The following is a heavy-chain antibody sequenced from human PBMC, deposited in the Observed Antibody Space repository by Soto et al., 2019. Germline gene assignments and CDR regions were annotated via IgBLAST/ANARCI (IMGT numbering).Heavy chain of an antibody. Sequence: QVQLQESGPGLVKPSGTLSLTCAVSGGSISSSNWCRWVRQPPGKGLEWIGVIYHSGSINYNPSLMSRVTTSGDKAQHHFSLKLSSVTAAHPAVYYCARVVGGYYYGMDVWGQGTTVTVSS. CDR2: IYHSGSI. CDR1: GGSISSSNW. CDR3: ARVVGGYYYGMDV. J-gene: IGHJ6*02. D-gene: IGHD2-2*01. V-gene: IGHV4-4*02.